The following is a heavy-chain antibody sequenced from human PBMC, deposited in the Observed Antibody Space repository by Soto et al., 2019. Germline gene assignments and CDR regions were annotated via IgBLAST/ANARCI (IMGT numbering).Heavy chain of an antibody. J-gene: IGHJ4*02. CDR1: GGSISSGGYS. D-gene: IGHD2-15*01. V-gene: IGHV4-30-2*01. Sequence: QLQLQESGSGLVKPSQTLSLTCAVSGGSISSGGYSWSWIRQPPGKGLEWIGYIYHSGSTYYNPSLQSRVTIAVDRSKNEFSLNLSSVTAADTAVYYCASGQVVAAQHWGQGTLVTVSS. CDR2: IYHSGST. CDR3: ASGQVVAAQH.